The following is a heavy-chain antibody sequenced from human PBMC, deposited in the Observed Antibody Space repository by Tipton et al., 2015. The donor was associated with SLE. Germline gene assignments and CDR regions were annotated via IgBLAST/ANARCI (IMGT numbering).Heavy chain of an antibody. CDR3: ARGEGTHAFDI. V-gene: IGHV4-30-2*04. D-gene: IGHD1-26*01. Sequence: CYNPSLKSRVTISVDTSKNQFSLKLSSVTAADTAVYYCARGEGTHAFDIWGQGTMVTVSS. J-gene: IGHJ3*02.